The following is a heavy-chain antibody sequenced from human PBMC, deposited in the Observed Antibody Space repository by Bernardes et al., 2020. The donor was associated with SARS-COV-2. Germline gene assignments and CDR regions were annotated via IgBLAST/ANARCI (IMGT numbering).Heavy chain of an antibody. CDR1: GYTLTELS. V-gene: IGHV1-24*01. CDR3: ATASVVVPAAIGVYYNYVMDV. D-gene: IGHD2-2*02. Sequence: ASVKVSCKVSGYTLTELSMHWWRQAPGKGLEGRGGFDPEDGETVYAQKVQGRVTMTEDTSTDTAYMQLSSLRSEDTAVYYYATASVVVPAAIGVYYNYVMDVWGQGTTVTVSS. CDR2: FDPEDGET. J-gene: IGHJ6*02.